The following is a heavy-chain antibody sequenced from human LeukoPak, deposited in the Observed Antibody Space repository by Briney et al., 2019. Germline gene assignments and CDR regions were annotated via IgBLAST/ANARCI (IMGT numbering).Heavy chain of an antibody. D-gene: IGHD3-10*01. CDR3: TRLSTLLRGVMTFDY. CDR1: GGSFSGYY. J-gene: IGHJ4*02. CDR2: INHSGNT. V-gene: IGHV4-34*01. Sequence: SETLSLTCAVYGGSFSGYYWSWIRQPPGKGLEWIGEINHSGNTNYNPSLKSRVTISVDTSKNQFSLKLSSVTAADTAVYYCTRLSTLLRGVMTFDYWGQGTLVTVSS.